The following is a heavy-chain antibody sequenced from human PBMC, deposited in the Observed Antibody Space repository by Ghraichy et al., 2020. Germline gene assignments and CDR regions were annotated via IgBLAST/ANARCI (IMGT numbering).Heavy chain of an antibody. D-gene: IGHD2-2*01. CDR3: ARDSYCSSTSCSYGMDV. Sequence: SCAASGFTFSSYSMNWVRQAPGKGLEWVSYISSSSTIYYADSVKGRFTISRDNAKNSLYLQMNSLRDEDTAVYYCARDSYCSSTSCSYGMDVWGQGTTVTVSS. CDR2: ISSSSTI. CDR1: GFTFSSYS. V-gene: IGHV3-48*02. J-gene: IGHJ6*02.